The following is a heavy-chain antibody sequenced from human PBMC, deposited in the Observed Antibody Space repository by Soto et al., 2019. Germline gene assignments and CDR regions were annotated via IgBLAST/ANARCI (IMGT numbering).Heavy chain of an antibody. V-gene: IGHV4-38-2*02. CDR2: IYHGGTT. Sequence: SETLSLTCTVSGYSISSGSYWGWIRQPPGQGPEWISSIYHGGTTFYNPYLKSRVTVSVDKSNNQFSLKLRSVNAANTAVYYSATAHGRVVAGSTLDYWGHGTLVTVFS. D-gene: IGHD6-19*01. CDR3: ATAHGRVVAGSTLDY. CDR1: GYSISSGSY. J-gene: IGHJ4*01.